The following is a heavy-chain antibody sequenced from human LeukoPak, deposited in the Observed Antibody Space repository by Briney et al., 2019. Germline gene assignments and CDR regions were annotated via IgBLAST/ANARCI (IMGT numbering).Heavy chain of an antibody. CDR2: IYYSGSI. CDR3: ASGDIYDSSGYYPPSHYYGMDV. J-gene: IGHJ6*02. CDR1: GGSISSGSYY. D-gene: IGHD3-22*01. V-gene: IGHV4-39*07. Sequence: SETLSLTCTVSGGSISSGSYYWGWIRQPPGKGLEWIGSIYYSGSIYYNPSLKSRVTISVDTSKNQFSLKLSSVTAADTAVYYCASGDIYDSSGYYPPSHYYGMDVWGQGTTVTVSS.